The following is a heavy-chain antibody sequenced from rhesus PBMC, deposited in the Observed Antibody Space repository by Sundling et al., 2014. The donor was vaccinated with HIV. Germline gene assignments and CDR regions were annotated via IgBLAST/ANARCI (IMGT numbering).Heavy chain of an antibody. CDR3: ARLLVGSFDV. D-gene: IGHD2-21*01. J-gene: IGHJ5-1*01. V-gene: IGHV4-165*01. CDR2: ISGTSGST. Sequence: QVQLQESGPGLVKPSETLSLTCAVSGGSFSGYYWGWIRQPPGKGLEWIGYISGTSGSTDYNPSLKSRVTISTDTSKNQFSLKLSSVTAVDTAVYFCARLLVGSFDVWARECWSPSPQ. CDR1: GGSFSGYY.